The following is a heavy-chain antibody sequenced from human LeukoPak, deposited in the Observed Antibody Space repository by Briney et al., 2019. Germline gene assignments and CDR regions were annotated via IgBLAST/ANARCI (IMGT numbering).Heavy chain of an antibody. CDR3: AKEDRVTMVRGVIMGQFDY. CDR1: GFTFSSYA. Sequence: GGSLRLSCAASGFTFSSYAMSWVRQAPGKGLEWVSAISGSGGSTYYADSVKGRFTISRDNSKNTLYLQMNSLRAEDTAVYYCAKEDRVTMVRGVIMGQFDYWGQGTLVTVSS. CDR2: ISGSGGST. J-gene: IGHJ4*02. D-gene: IGHD3-10*01. V-gene: IGHV3-23*01.